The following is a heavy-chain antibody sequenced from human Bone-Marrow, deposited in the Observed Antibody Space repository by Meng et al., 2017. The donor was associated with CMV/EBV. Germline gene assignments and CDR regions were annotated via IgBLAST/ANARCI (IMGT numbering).Heavy chain of an antibody. D-gene: IGHD3-3*01. CDR3: ARGSRVWSGYYGHDY. V-gene: IGHV1-2*02. CDR1: GYTFTGYY. CDR2: INPNSGGT. J-gene: IGHJ4*02. Sequence: ASVKVSCKASGYTFTGYYMHWVRQAPGQGLEWMGWINPNSGGTNYAQKFQGRVTMTRDTSISTAYMELSRLRSDDTAVYYCARGSRVWSGYYGHDYWGQGTLVTVSS.